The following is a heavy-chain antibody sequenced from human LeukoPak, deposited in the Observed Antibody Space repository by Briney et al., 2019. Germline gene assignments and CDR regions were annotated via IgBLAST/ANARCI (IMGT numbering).Heavy chain of an antibody. CDR1: GGSISSYY. Sequence: PSETLSLTCTVSGGSISSYYWSWIRQPPGKGLEWIGYIYYSGSTNYNPSLKSRVTISVDTSKNQFSLKLSSVTAADTAVYYGARLYCSSTSCYIGGDGDYWGQGTLVTVSS. CDR3: ARLYCSSTSCYIGGDGDY. CDR2: IYYSGST. J-gene: IGHJ4*02. V-gene: IGHV4-59*01. D-gene: IGHD2-2*02.